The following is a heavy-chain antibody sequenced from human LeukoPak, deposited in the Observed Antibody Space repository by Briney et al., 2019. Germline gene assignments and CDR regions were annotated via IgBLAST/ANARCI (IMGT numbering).Heavy chain of an antibody. J-gene: IGHJ4*02. CDR1: GDSISSSNSY. CDR3: ARDARYYYGSGSYPSPRRYFDY. Sequence: PSETLSLTCTVSGDSISSSNSYWGWIRQPPGKGLEWIGSIYYSGNTYYNASLKSRVTISVDTSKNQFSLKLSSVTAADTAVYYCARDARYYYGSGSYPSPRRYFDYWGQGTLVTVSS. V-gene: IGHV4-39*07. D-gene: IGHD3-10*01. CDR2: IYYSGNT.